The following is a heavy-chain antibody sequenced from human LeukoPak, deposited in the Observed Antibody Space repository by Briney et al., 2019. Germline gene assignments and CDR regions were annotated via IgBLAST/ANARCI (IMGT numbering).Heavy chain of an antibody. CDR3: ASSLAVAGTGGWFDP. V-gene: IGHV3-33*03. CDR1: GFTFSSYG. D-gene: IGHD6-13*01. CDR2: IWYDGSNK. Sequence: GGSLRLSCAASGFTFSSYGMHWVRQAPGKGLEWVAVIWYDGSNKYYADSLRGRFTISRDNAKNSLFLQMNSLRAEDTAVYYCASSLAVAGTGGWFDPWGQGNLVTVSS. J-gene: IGHJ5*02.